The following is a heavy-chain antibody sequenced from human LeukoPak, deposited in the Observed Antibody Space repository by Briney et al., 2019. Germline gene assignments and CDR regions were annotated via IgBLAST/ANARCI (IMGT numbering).Heavy chain of an antibody. CDR2: IYYSGST. CDR1: GGXISSYY. CDR3: ARHCSGGSCYPGYYYYGMDV. D-gene: IGHD2-15*01. V-gene: IGHV4-59*08. Sequence: SETLSLTCTVSGGXISSYYCSWIRQPPGKGLEWIGYIYYSGSTNYNPSLKSRVTISVDTSKNQFSLKLSSVTAADTAVYYCARHCSGGSCYPGYYYYGMDVWGQGTTVTVSS. J-gene: IGHJ6*02.